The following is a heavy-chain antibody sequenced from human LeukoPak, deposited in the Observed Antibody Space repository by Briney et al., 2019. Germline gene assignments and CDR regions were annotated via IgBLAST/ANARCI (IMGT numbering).Heavy chain of an antibody. J-gene: IGHJ5*02. CDR1: GFTFSSYE. Sequence: AGGSLGLSCAASGFTFSSYEMNWVRQAPGKGLEWVSYISSSGSTIYYADSVKGRFTISRDNAKNSLYLQMNSLRAEDTAVYYCMTYYYGSGSGGAWLDPWGRGTLVTVSS. CDR2: ISSSGSTI. D-gene: IGHD3-10*01. CDR3: MTYYYGSGSGGAWLDP. V-gene: IGHV3-48*03.